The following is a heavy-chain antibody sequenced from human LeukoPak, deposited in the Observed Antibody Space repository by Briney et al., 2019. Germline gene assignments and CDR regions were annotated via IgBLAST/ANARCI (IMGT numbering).Heavy chain of an antibody. J-gene: IGHJ6*03. CDR2: YSGGST. D-gene: IGHD3-10*01. CDR1: GFTVSSNY. CDR3: ASGSGSYRTPYYYMDV. V-gene: IGHV3-53*01. Sequence: GSLRLSCVASGFTVSSNYMSWVRQAPGKGLEWVFYSGGSTYYADSVKGRFTISRGNSKNTLYLQMNSLRAEDTAVYYCASGSGSYRTPYYYMDVWGTGTTVTVSS.